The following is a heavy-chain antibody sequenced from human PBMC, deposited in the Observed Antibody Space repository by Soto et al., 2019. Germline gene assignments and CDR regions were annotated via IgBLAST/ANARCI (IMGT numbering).Heavy chain of an antibody. J-gene: IGHJ5*02. D-gene: IGHD3-16*01. Sequence: SETXSLTSTVSGGTIDNLGWSWIRQSPRKGLEWIGYVSRGRTAAYISDWETTNYNPSLGSRATISLHLPKNQSSLKLTSVTAADTAVYYCARDRGGITAASKPLGESFDPWGQGTLVTVPQ. CDR3: ARDRGGITAASKPLGESFDP. CDR2: VSRGRTAAYISDWETT. V-gene: IGHV4-59*11. CDR1: GGTIDNLG.